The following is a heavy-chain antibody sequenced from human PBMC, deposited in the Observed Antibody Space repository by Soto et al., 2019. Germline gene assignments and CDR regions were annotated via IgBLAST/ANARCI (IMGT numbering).Heavy chain of an antibody. J-gene: IGHJ6*02. CDR3: ARDSGSSSDYYGMDV. CDR1: VFIFTSYS. CDR2: ISSSSSYI. D-gene: IGHD6-13*01. V-gene: IGHV3-21*01. Sequence: GGSLRLSCAASVFIFTSYSMNWVRQAPGKGLEWVSAISSSSSYIYYADSVGGRFTISRDKSKNSLYLQMSSLRAEHTAVYYCARDSGSSSDYYGMDVWGQGTKVTVSS.